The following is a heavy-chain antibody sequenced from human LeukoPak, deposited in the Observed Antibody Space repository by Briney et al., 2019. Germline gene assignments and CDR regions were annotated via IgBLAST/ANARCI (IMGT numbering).Heavy chain of an antibody. CDR2: IYHSGST. Sequence: SGTLSLTCAVSGDSITSTNWWTWVRQPPGKGLEWIGEIYHSGSTNYNPSLKSRVTISLDRSRNQFSLSLNSVTAADTAVYYCARGGNSAWYFDYWGQGTLVTVSS. V-gene: IGHV4-4*02. CDR3: ARGGNSAWYFDY. D-gene: IGHD6-19*01. J-gene: IGHJ4*02. CDR1: GDSITSTNW.